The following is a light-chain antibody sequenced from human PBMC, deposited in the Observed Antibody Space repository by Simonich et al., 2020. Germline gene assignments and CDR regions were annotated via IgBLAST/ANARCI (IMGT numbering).Light chain of an antibody. CDR1: QSVLYSSNNTNY. Sequence: DIVMTQSPDSLAVSLCERATINCKSRQSVLYSSNNTNYLAWYQQKPDNPPKLLIYWASTREPGFPDRFSGSGSGTHFTLTISSLQAEDVAVYYCQQDYSTPPLTFGGGTKVEIK. CDR2: WAS. V-gene: IGKV4-1*01. J-gene: IGKJ4*01. CDR3: QQDYSTPPLT.